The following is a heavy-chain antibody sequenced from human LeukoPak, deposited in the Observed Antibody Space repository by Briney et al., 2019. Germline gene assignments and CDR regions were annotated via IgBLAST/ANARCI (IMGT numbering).Heavy chain of an antibody. Sequence: GGSLRLSCGASGFTFNSYSMNWVRQAPGKGLEWVSYISSSTSRIYYADSVKGRFTISRDNSKNTLFLQMNSLRAEDTAVYYCAKDREGLSSGYDLEYFDYWGQGTLVTVSS. CDR2: ISSSTSRI. V-gene: IGHV3-48*01. CDR1: GFTFNSYS. J-gene: IGHJ4*02. D-gene: IGHD5-12*01. CDR3: AKDREGLSSGYDLEYFDY.